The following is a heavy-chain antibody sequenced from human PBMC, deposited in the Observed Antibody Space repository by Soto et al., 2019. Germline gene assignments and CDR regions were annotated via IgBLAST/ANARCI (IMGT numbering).Heavy chain of an antibody. CDR2: IYYSGST. V-gene: IGHV4-30-4*01. CDR1: GGSISSGDYY. J-gene: IGHJ3*02. Sequence: QVQLQESGPGLVKPSQTLSLTCTVSGGSISSGDYYWSWIRQPPGKGLEWIGYIYYSGSTYYKSSLKSRVIISKTTSKNQFSLKLSSVTAADTAVYYCARKGWPDVFDIWGQGAMVTVSS. CDR3: ARKGWPDVFDI.